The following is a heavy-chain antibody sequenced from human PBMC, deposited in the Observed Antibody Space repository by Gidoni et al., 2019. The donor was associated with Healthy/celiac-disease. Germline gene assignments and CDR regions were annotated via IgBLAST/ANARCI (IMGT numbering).Heavy chain of an antibody. J-gene: IGHJ5*02. CDR1: GGSFSGYY. CDR3: ARGSRWRVVSVTRWFDP. CDR2: INHSGST. D-gene: IGHD3-3*01. V-gene: IGHV4-34*01. Sequence: QVQLQQWGAGLLKPSETLSLTCAVYGGSFSGYYWSWIRQPPGKGLEWIGEINHSGSTNYNPSLKSRVTISVDTSKNQFSLKLSSVTAADTAVYYCARGSRWRVVSVTRWFDPWGQGTLVTVSS.